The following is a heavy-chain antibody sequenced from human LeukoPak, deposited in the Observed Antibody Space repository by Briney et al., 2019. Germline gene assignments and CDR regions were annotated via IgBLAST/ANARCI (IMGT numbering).Heavy chain of an antibody. V-gene: IGHV1-8*01. J-gene: IGHJ6*03. Sequence: ASVKVSCKASGYTFSSCDINWVRQATGQGLEWMGWMNPNDGNTGYAQKFQGRVTMTRDTSISTAYMELSSLRSEDTAVYYCARGYYYYFMDVWGKGTTVTVSS. CDR3: ARGYYYYFMDV. CDR1: GYTFSSCD. CDR2: MNPNDGNT.